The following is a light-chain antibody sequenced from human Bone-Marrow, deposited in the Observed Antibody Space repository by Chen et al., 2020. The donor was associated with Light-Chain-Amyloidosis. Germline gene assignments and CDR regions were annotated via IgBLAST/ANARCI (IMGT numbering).Light chain of an antibody. CDR1: KTNIGADND. Sequence: QSVLTQPPSVSGAPGQRVTISCTGSKTNIGADNDVYWYQQVPGTAPKLLIYGNSHRPSGVPDRFYGSKSGTSAFLAITGLQAEDEAEYYCQSYDSSLSGYVVFGGGTKLTVL. J-gene: IGLJ2*01. V-gene: IGLV1-40*01. CDR2: GNS. CDR3: QSYDSSLSGYVV.